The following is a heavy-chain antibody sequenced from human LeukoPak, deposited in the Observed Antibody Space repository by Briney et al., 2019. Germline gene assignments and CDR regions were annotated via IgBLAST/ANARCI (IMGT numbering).Heavy chain of an antibody. J-gene: IGHJ4*02. CDR3: TTYGRDGYRGYF. CDR1: GFIFSSYS. Sequence: GGSLRLSCAASGFIFSSYSMSWVRQAPGKGLEWVSYINGPSDTIYYADSVKGRFSISRDNAKYSVYLQMSSLRAEDTAVYYCTTYGRDGYRGYFWGQGALVTVSS. CDR2: INGPSDTI. D-gene: IGHD5-24*01. V-gene: IGHV3-48*04.